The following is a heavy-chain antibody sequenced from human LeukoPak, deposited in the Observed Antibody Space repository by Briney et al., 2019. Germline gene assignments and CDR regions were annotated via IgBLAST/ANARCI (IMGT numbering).Heavy chain of an antibody. D-gene: IGHD3-10*01. CDR1: GFTFSSYE. CDR3: AKEGRGSGSYPYYYYSYMAV. V-gene: IGHV3-23*01. Sequence: GGSLRLSCAACGFTFSSYEMNWVRQAPGKGLEWLSGVSRPGGGTYYADSVKGRFTISRDNSKNTLYLQMNSLRAEDTAVYYCAKEGRGSGSYPYYYYSYMAVWGKGTTVTISS. CDR2: VSRPGGGT. J-gene: IGHJ6*03.